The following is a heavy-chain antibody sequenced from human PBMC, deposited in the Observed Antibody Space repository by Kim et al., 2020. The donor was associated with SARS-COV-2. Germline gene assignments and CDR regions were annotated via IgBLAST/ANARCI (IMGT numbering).Heavy chain of an antibody. V-gene: IGHV4-34*01. J-gene: IGHJ4*02. Sequence: SETLSLTCAVYGGSFSGYYWSWIRQPPGKGLEWIGEINHSGSTNYNPSLKSRVTISVDTSKNQFSLKLSSVTAADTAVYYCAREHLYSSGPPGLDYWGQG. D-gene: IGHD6-19*01. CDR3: AREHLYSSGPPGLDY. CDR2: INHSGST. CDR1: GGSFSGYY.